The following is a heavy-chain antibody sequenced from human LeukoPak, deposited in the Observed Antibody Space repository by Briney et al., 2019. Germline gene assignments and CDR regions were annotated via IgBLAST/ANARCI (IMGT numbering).Heavy chain of an antibody. D-gene: IGHD3-10*01. CDR3: ARGYYGSGSHCCHMDV. CDR1: VGSFSGYY. Sequence: TSETLSLTCAVYVGSFSGYYWSWIRQPPGKGLEWIGEVNHSGSTNYNSSLKSRVTISVDTSKNQFSLKLSSVTAADTAVYYCARGYYGSGSHCCHMDVWGKGTTITVS. J-gene: IGHJ6*03. V-gene: IGHV4-34*01. CDR2: VNHSGST.